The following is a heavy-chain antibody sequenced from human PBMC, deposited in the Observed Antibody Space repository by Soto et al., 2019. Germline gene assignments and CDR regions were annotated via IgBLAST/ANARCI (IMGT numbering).Heavy chain of an antibody. CDR2: IYTSGST. V-gene: IGHV4-4*07. D-gene: IGHD6-19*01. Sequence: PSETLSLTGTVSGGSISSYYWSWIRQPAGKGLEWIGRIYTSGSTNYNLSLKSRVTMSVDTSKNQFSLKLSSVTAADTAVYYCARDRTSSGWYLVWGQGTLVTAPQ. J-gene: IGHJ4*02. CDR1: GGSISSYY. CDR3: ARDRTSSGWYLV.